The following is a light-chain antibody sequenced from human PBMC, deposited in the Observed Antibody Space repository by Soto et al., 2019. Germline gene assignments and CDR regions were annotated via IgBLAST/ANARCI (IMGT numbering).Light chain of an antibody. Sequence: DIVMTQSPDSLAVSLGERATIDCKSSQSVLSNSNNKNYLAWYQQRPGQPPKLLIYWASTSGSGVPDRFSGSGSGTDFTLTISSLQAEDVAVYYCHPYYSTTLTIGGGTKVEIK. CDR2: WAS. V-gene: IGKV4-1*01. CDR1: QSVLSNSNNKNY. CDR3: HPYYSTTLT. J-gene: IGKJ4*01.